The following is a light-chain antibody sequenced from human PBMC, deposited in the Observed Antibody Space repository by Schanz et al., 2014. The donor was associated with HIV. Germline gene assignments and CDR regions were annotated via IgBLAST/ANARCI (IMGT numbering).Light chain of an antibody. CDR3: QHYDSYPWT. CDR1: QSIDTH. Sequence: IQMTQSPSSLSGSVGDRVTITCRASQSIDTHLNWYQQRPGTAPKLVISGTSTLQRGVPSRFSGSGSGTEFTLTISSLQPDDSATYYCQHYDSYPWTFGQGTKVEI. CDR2: GTS. V-gene: IGKV1-17*01. J-gene: IGKJ1*01.